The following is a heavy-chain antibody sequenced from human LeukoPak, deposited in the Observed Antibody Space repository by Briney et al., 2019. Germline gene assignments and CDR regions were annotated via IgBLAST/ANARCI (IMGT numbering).Heavy chain of an antibody. CDR1: GGSISSGDSY. CDR3: DRPYYYDSRIDP. CDR2: MYYSGST. Sequence: SETLSLTCTVSGGSISSGDSYWSWIRQPPGKGLEWIAYMYYSGSTYYNPSLKSRVTMSADTSKNQLSLKLSSVTAADTAVYYCDRPYYYDSRIDPWGQGILVTVSS. D-gene: IGHD3-22*01. J-gene: IGHJ5*02. V-gene: IGHV4-30-4*01.